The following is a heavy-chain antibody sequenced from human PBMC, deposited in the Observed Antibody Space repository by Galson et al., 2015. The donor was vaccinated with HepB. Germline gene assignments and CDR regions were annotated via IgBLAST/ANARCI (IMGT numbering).Heavy chain of an antibody. D-gene: IGHD2/OR15-2a*01. V-gene: IGHV1-69*04. CDR2: IIPVLGST. CDR3: AKSRWVNFLTLFRGPIPDVFDA. J-gene: IGHJ3*01. Sequence: SCKVSGGIFSTFAISWVRQAPGEGLVWMGRIIPVLGSTNYAQTFQGRVTISADTSATTAYLDLTSLRPDDTAVYYCAKSRWVNFLTLFRGPIPDVFDAWGQGTKVIVPS. CDR1: GGIFSTFA.